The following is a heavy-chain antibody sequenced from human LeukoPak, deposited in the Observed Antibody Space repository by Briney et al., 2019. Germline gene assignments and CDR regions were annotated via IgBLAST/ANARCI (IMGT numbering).Heavy chain of an antibody. Sequence: PSETLSLTCTVSGGSIRSYYWSWIRQPPGKGLEWIGYIYSSGSTNYNPSLKSRVTISVDTSKNQFSLKLSSVTAADTAVYYCARGELTFDYWGQGTLVTVSS. V-gene: IGHV4-59*01. J-gene: IGHJ4*02. CDR2: IYSSGST. D-gene: IGHD1-26*01. CDR1: GGSIRSYY. CDR3: ARGELTFDY.